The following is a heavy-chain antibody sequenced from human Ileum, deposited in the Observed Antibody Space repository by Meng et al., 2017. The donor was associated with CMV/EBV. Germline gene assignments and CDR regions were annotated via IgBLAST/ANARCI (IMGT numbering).Heavy chain of an antibody. CDR2: ISSGSGTI. CDR3: SRTLRYPNALDI. CDR1: GFTFSDYY. V-gene: IGHV3-11*01. Sequence: GGSLRLSCTGSGFTFSDYYMSWIRQAPGKGLEWLSYISSGSGTISYADSVKGRFTISRDNAKNSLYLQMNGLRAEDTAVYYCSRTLRYPNALDIWGQGTMVT. J-gene: IGHJ3*02. D-gene: IGHD1-1*01.